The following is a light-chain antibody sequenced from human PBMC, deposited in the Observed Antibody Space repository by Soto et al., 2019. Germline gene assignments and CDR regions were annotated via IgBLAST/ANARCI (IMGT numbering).Light chain of an antibody. V-gene: IGKV3-20*01. J-gene: IGKJ5*01. CDR2: GAS. Sequence: EIVLTQSLGTLSLTPGERATLSCRASQSVSSSYLAWYQQKPGQPPRLLIYGASSRATGIPDRFSGSGSGTDFTLTISRLEPEDFAVFYCQHYDSLPITFGQGTRLEIK. CDR3: QHYDSLPIT. CDR1: QSVSSSY.